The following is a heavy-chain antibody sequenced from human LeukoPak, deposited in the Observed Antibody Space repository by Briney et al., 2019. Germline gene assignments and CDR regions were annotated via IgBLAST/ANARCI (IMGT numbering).Heavy chain of an antibody. Sequence: SETLSLTCTVSGGSISSSSYYWGWVRQPPGRGREWVGSIYYSGSTYYNPSLKSRVTICVDTSKNQYSLKLSSVTAADTAVYYCARHLKPEGLLWFGDPILYYFDYWGQGTLVTVSS. J-gene: IGHJ4*02. D-gene: IGHD3-10*01. V-gene: IGHV4-39*01. CDR3: ARHLKPEGLLWFGDPILYYFDY. CDR2: IYYSGST. CDR1: GGSISSSSYY.